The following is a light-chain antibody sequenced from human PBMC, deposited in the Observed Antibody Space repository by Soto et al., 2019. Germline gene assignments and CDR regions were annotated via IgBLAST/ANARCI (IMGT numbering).Light chain of an antibody. Sequence: QTVVTQSTSVSAAPRHRVNISCSGGSSNIGSNAVNWYQQFPGKAPKLLIYYDDLLPSGVSDRFSGSKSATSASLAISGLQSDDEADYSCAAWDDRLNVVVFGGGTKLPVL. CDR3: AAWDDRLNVVV. CDR1: SSNIGSNA. J-gene: IGLJ2*01. CDR2: YDD. V-gene: IGLV1-36*01.